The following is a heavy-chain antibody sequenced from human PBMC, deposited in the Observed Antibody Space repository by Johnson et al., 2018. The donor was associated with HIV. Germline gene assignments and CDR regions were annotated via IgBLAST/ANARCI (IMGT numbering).Heavy chain of an antibody. Sequence: QVQLMESGGTLVHPGGSLRLSCAASGISFSDYYMSWVRQAPGKGLACISCISGSGRTRYYADSVKSRFTISRDTARNSLYLQMNSLRGEDTALYYCARDRRNYSDSSGYPDYDAFDIWGQGTMVTVSS. CDR2: ISGSGRTR. CDR1: GISFSDYY. CDR3: ARDRRNYSDSSGYPDYDAFDI. D-gene: IGHD3-22*01. V-gene: IGHV3-11*01. J-gene: IGHJ3*02.